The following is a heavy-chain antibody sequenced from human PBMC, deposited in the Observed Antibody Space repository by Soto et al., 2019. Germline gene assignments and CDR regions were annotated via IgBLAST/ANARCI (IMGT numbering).Heavy chain of an antibody. CDR3: ARDEAAAGPYYFDY. V-gene: IGHV3-48*01. J-gene: IGHJ4*02. CDR1: GFTFSSYS. CDR2: ISSSSSTI. Sequence: GGSLRLSCAASGFTFSSYSMNWVRQAPGKGLEWVSYISSSSSTIYYADSVKGRFTISRDNAKNSLYLQMNSLRAEDTAVYYCARDEAAAGPYYFDYWGQGTLVTVSS. D-gene: IGHD6-13*01.